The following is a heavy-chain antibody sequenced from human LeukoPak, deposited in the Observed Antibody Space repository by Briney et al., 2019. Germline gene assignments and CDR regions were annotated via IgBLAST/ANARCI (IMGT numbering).Heavy chain of an antibody. V-gene: IGHV3-23*01. CDR1: GFTFSTYV. J-gene: IGHJ5*02. CDR2: ISGSGGTT. D-gene: IGHD6-19*01. CDR3: AEWVSAYSSGWYYFDT. Sequence: GGSLRLFCAASGFTFSTYVMSWVRQAPGKGLEWVSGISGSGGTTNHADSVKGRFTISRDNSKHTLHLQMNSLRAEHTAVYYCAEWVSAYSSGWYYFDTWGQGTLVTVSS.